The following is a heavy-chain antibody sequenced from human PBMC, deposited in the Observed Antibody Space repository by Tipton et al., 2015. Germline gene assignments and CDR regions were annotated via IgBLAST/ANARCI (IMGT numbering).Heavy chain of an antibody. CDR1: GYTFTSYY. V-gene: IGHV1-46*01. Sequence: QSGPEVKKPGASVKVSCKASGYTFTSYYLHWVRQAPGQGLEWMGIINPRGGITRYAQKFQGRVTMTRDTSTSTAYMELSSLRSEDTAVYYCARDGDDGGNLDYFDYWGQGTLVTVSS. CDR3: ARDGDDGGNLDYFDY. D-gene: IGHD4-23*01. J-gene: IGHJ4*02. CDR2: INPRGGIT.